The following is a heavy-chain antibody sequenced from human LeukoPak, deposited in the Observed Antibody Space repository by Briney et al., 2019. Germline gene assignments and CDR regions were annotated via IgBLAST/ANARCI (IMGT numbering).Heavy chain of an antibody. V-gene: IGHV3-9*01. J-gene: IGHJ4*02. CDR2: IIWNSGSV. CDR3: ASGTPDYYDSSGCDFDY. Sequence: GGSLRLSCAPSGFTLDDYAMHWVRQAPGEGREWVSGIIWNSGSVGYADSVKGRFTISRDNAKNTLYLQMNSLRAEDTAVYYCASGTPDYYDSSGCDFDYWGQGTLVTVSS. CDR1: GFTLDDYA. D-gene: IGHD3-22*01.